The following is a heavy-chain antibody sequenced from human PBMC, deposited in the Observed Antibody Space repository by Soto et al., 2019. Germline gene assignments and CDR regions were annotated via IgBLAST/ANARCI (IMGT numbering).Heavy chain of an antibody. D-gene: IGHD3-10*01. CDR2: ISGSGGAT. CDR3: AKDLGPPVRSHYPYWYFAV. CDR1: GFPVSSYA. Sequence: EGQLLESGGGLVQPGGTLSLSFAASGFPVSSYAMSWVRQTPGKGLEWFAGISGSGGATYYADSVQGRGTISRDTSNNTLYLQMNSLRAEDTAVYYCAKDLGPPVRSHYPYWYFAVWGRGTLVTVSS. V-gene: IGHV3-23*01. J-gene: IGHJ2*01.